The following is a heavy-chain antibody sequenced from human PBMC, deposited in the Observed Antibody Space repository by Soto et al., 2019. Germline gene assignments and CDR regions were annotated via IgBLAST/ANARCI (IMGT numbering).Heavy chain of an antibody. D-gene: IGHD1-20*01. J-gene: IGHJ2*01. Sequence: EVELLESGGGLVQPGGSLRLSCAASGFTFSSYAMSWVRQAPGKGLEWVSVISGSGGSTYYADSVKGRFTISRDNSKNTLYLQMNSLRAEDTAVYYCAKEGYNDWWYFDLWGRGTLVTVSS. CDR3: AKEGYNDWWYFDL. CDR1: GFTFSSYA. V-gene: IGHV3-23*01. CDR2: ISGSGGST.